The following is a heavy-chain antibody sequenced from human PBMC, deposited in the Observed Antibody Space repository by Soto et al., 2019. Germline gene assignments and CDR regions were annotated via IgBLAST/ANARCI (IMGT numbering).Heavy chain of an antibody. CDR2: IYYSGST. J-gene: IGHJ4*02. CDR3: AKGYSYGVLEPLGY. Sequence: SETLSLTCTIVRGSIISTSYYWGWIRQPPGKGLEWIGSIYYSGSTYYNPSLKSRVTISVDTSKNQFSLKLSSVTAADTALYYCAKGYSYGVLEPLGYWGQGTLVTVS. V-gene: IGHV4-39*01. D-gene: IGHD5-18*01. CDR1: RGSIISTSYY.